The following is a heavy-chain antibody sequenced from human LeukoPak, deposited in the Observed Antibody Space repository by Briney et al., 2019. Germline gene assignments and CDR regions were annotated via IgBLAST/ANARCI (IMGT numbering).Heavy chain of an antibody. J-gene: IGHJ6*03. CDR1: GGPISSSSYY. CDR3: ARDRDYYDMDV. Sequence: SETLSLTCTVSGGPISSSSYYWGWIRQPAGKGLEWIGRIYTSGSTNYNPSLQSRVTISVDTSKNQFSLKLSSVTAADTAVYYCARDRDYYDMDVWGKGTTVTISS. V-gene: IGHV4-61*02. CDR2: IYTSGST.